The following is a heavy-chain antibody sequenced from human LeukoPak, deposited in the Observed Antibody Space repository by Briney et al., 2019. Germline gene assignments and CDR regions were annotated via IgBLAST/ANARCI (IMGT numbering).Heavy chain of an antibody. CDR3: ARKSATGQLDY. V-gene: IGHV4-61*02. CDR2: IYTSGST. D-gene: IGHD7-27*01. Sequence: PSETLSLTCTVSGGSISSGSYYWSWIRQPAGKGLEWIGRIYTSGSTNYNPSLKSRVTISVDTSKNQFSLKLSSVTAADTAVYYCARKSATGQLDYWGQGTLVTVSS. J-gene: IGHJ4*02. CDR1: GGSISSGSYY.